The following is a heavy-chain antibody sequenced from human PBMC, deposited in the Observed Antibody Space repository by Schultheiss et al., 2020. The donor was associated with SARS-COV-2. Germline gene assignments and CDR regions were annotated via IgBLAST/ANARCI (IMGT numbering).Heavy chain of an antibody. CDR2: IKSKTDGGTT. Sequence: GGSLRLSCAASGFTFSSYSMNWVRQAPGKGLEWVGRIKSKTDGGTTDYAAPVKGRFTTSRDDSKNTLYLQMNSLKTEDTAVYYCTTGPYDILTGYDFDIWGQGTMVTVSS. CDR3: TTGPYDILTGYDFDI. D-gene: IGHD3-9*01. V-gene: IGHV3-15*01. CDR1: GFTFSSYS. J-gene: IGHJ3*02.